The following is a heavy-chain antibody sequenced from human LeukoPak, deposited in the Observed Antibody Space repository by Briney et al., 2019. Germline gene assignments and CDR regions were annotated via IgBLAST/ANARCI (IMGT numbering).Heavy chain of an antibody. CDR3: VGGSGWLFDY. V-gene: IGHV3-7*01. D-gene: IGHD6-19*01. CDR1: GFTFSSYW. CDR2: IKKDGSEK. Sequence: QAGGSLRLSCAASGFTFSSYWMFWVRQPPGKGLEWVATIKKDGSEKDYVDSVKGRFTISRDNAENSLSLKMNTLRGDATAIYSCVGGSGWLFDYWGQGTLVTISS. J-gene: IGHJ4*02.